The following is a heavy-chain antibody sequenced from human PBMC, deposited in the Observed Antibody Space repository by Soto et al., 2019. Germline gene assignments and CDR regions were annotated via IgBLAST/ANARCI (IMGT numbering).Heavy chain of an antibody. D-gene: IGHD3-22*01. CDR1: GNTFASHG. J-gene: IGHJ6*02. V-gene: IGHV1-18*01. CDR2: ISGFNGQT. Sequence: GASVKVSCKASGNTFASHGFSWVRQAPGQGLEWMGWISGFNGQTNYALKFQGRVTLTTDTSTSTAYMEVRSLRSDDTAVYYCVKDRDSNSWPSRDVWGPGTTVTVSS. CDR3: VKDRDSNSWPSRDV.